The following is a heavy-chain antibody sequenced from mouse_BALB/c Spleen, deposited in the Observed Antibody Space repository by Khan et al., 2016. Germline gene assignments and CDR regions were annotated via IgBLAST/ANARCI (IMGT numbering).Heavy chain of an antibody. J-gene: IGHJ3*01. Sequence: EVQLQELGLGLVKPSQSLSLTCTVTGYSITSDYAWSWIRQFPGNKLEWMGYISYSGSTSYNPSLKSRISITRDTSKNQFFLQLNSVTTEDTATYYCATGTYYFDYWGQGTLVTVSA. V-gene: IGHV3-2*02. D-gene: IGHD4-1*01. CDR2: ISYSGST. CDR1: GYSITSDYA. CDR3: ATGTYYFDY.